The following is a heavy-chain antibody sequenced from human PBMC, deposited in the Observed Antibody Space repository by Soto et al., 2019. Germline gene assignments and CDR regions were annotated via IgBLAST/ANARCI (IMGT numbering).Heavy chain of an antibody. CDR1: GFTFSKYA. V-gene: IGHV3-23*01. Sequence: PGGSLRLSCEASGFTFSKYAMIWVRQAPGKGQEWVSGITGSGLTIEHSASVKGRFTISGDNSKNTVYLQMNSLRAEDTAIYYCAKDDVSGDGLWLVSDWGQGTPVTVSS. CDR3: AKDDVSGDGLWLVSD. D-gene: IGHD2-21*02. CDR2: ITGSGLTI. J-gene: IGHJ4*02.